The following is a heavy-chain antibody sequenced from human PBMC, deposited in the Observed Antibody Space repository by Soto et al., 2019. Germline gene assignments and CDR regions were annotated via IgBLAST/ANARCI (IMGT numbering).Heavy chain of an antibody. CDR2: INTLSGDT. CDR3: ARSLLNVILPLAY. CDR1: GYTFSGYY. Sequence: QVQLVQSGAEVKKPGASVKVSCKASGYTFSGYYMHWVRQAPGQGLEWMGWINTLSGDTSFTQKFQGRLAMTRDTSIDTAFMEVSRLTSDDTAIYYCARSLLNVILPLAYWGQGTLVSVSS. D-gene: IGHD3-3*02. V-gene: IGHV1-2*02. J-gene: IGHJ4*02.